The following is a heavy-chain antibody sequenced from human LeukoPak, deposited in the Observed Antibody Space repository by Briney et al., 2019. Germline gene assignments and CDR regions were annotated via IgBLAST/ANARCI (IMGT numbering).Heavy chain of an antibody. D-gene: IGHD3-3*01. J-gene: IGHJ6*02. V-gene: IGHV3-30*18. Sequence: GGSLRLSCAASGFTFSSYGMHWVRQAPRKGLEWVAVISYDGSNKYYADSVKGRFTISRDNSKNTLYLQMNSLRAEDTAVYYCAKDQGDYDFWSGYYNYYYYGMDVWGQGTTVTVSS. CDR1: GFTFSSYG. CDR2: ISYDGSNK. CDR3: AKDQGDYDFWSGYYNYYYYGMDV.